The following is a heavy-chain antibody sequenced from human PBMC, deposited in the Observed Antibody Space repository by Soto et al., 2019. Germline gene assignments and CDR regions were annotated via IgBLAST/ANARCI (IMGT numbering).Heavy chain of an antibody. D-gene: IGHD6-19*01. CDR1: AGSISSYY. CDR3: ATYSVAVGLDY. V-gene: IGHV4-59*01. Sequence: SETLSLTCTVSAGSISSYYWSWIRQPPGKGLEWIGHVYYSGSTNYNPSLKSRVTISVDTSKNQFSLKLRSVTAADTAVYYCATYSVAVGLDYWGQGTLVTVSS. J-gene: IGHJ4*02. CDR2: VYYSGST.